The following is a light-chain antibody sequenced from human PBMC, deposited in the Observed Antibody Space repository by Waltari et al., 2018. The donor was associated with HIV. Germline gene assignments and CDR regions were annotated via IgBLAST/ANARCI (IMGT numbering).Light chain of an antibody. CDR3: SSYRSNSIL. CDR2: CVT. Sequence: QSALTQPASVSGCPGQSITISCTGGSSDGGGYNFVSWYQQHQGKSPKLMIYCVTNPPSGISTRFSASKSGSTASLTISGLQAEDEADYYCSSYRSNSILFGGGTKLTVL. J-gene: IGLJ2*01. V-gene: IGLV2-14*03. CDR1: SSDGGGYNF.